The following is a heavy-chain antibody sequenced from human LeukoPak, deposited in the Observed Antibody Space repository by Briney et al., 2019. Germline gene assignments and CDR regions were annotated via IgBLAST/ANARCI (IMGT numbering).Heavy chain of an antibody. CDR2: MNPNSGNT. J-gene: IGHJ5*02. CDR1: GYTFTNFD. Sequence: ASMKVSCKASGYTFTNFDINWVRQATGQGLEWMGWMNPNSGNTGYAQKFQGRVTITRNTSISTAYMELSSLRSEDTAVYYCARDPRRRNWFDPWGQGTLVTVSS. V-gene: IGHV1-8*03. CDR3: ARDPRRRNWFDP.